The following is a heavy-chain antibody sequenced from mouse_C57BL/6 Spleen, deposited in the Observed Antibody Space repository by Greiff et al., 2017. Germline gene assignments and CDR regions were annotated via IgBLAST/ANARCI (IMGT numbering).Heavy chain of an antibody. J-gene: IGHJ2*01. CDR1: GFTFSSYA. CDR2: ISSGGDYI. Sequence: EVQLVESGEGLVKPGGSLKLSCAASGFTFSSYAMSWVRQTPEKRLEWVAYISSGGDYIYYADTVKGRFTISRDNARNTLYLQMSSLKSEDTAMYYCTRANYYGSRGGYFDYWGQGTTLTVSS. CDR3: TRANYYGSRGGYFDY. V-gene: IGHV5-9-1*02. D-gene: IGHD1-1*01.